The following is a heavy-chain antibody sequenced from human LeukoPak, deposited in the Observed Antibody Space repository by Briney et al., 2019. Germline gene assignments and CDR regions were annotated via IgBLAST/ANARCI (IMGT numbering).Heavy chain of an antibody. CDR2: IKQDGSEK. J-gene: IGHJ5*02. Sequence: GGSLRRSCAASGFTFKDYWMIWVRQAPGKGLEWVANIKQDGSEKYYVDSVEGRFTISRDNAKNSLYLQMNTLRAEDTAMYYCAKDAQPRSRWFDPWGQGTLVTVSS. CDR3: AKDAQPRSRWFDP. D-gene: IGHD3-16*01. CDR1: GFTFKDYW. V-gene: IGHV3-7*03.